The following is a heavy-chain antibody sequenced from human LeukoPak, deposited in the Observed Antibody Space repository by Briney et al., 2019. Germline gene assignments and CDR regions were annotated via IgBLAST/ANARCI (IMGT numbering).Heavy chain of an antibody. J-gene: IGHJ4*02. D-gene: IGHD3-3*01. CDR3: ARVHYDFCRGMYYFDY. Sequence: PGRSLRLSCAASGFTFDDYAMHWVRQAPGKGLEWVSGISWNSGSIGYADSVKGRFTISRDNAKNSLYLQMNSLRAEDTAVYYCARVHYDFCRGMYYFDYWGQGTLVTVSS. CDR1: GFTFDDYA. V-gene: IGHV3-9*01. CDR2: ISWNSGSI.